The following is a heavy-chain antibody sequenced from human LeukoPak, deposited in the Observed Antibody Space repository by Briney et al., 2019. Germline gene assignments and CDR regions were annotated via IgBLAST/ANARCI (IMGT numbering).Heavy chain of an antibody. V-gene: IGHV1-24*01. D-gene: IGHD2-8*02. CDR1: GYTLTELS. Sequence: ASVKVSCKVSGYTLTELSMHWVRQAPGKGLEWMGGFDPEDGETIYAQKFQGRVTMTEDTSTDTAYMELSSLRSEDTAVYYCATDTGGNGYYYYGMDVWGQGTTVTISS. J-gene: IGHJ6*02. CDR3: ATDTGGNGYYYYGMDV. CDR2: FDPEDGET.